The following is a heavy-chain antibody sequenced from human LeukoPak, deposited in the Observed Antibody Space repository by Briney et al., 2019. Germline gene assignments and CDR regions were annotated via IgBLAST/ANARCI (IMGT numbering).Heavy chain of an antibody. D-gene: IGHD2-15*01. CDR1: SDSVSGVY. J-gene: IGHJ4*02. Sequence: PSETLSLTCTVSSDSVSGVYWSWIRQPPGKGLEWIGYVYYSGDTNYNPSLKSRVTMSLDTSKNQVSLRLSSVTAADTAVYYCARHPFATPFDYWGRGTLLTVSS. CDR3: ARHPFATPFDY. CDR2: VYYSGDT. V-gene: IGHV4-59*08.